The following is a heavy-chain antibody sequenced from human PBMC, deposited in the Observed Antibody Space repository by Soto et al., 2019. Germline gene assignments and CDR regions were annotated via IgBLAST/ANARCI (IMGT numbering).Heavy chain of an antibody. CDR2: INAVNGNT. J-gene: IGHJ6*02. Sequence: ASVKVSCKASGYTFTSYAMHWVRQAPGQRLEWMGWINAVNGNTKYSQKFQGRVTITRDTSASTAYMELSSLRSEDTAVYYCARVGTSSLRYGMDVWGQGTTVTVSS. V-gene: IGHV1-3*01. D-gene: IGHD2-2*01. CDR1: GYTFTSYA. CDR3: ARVGTSSLRYGMDV.